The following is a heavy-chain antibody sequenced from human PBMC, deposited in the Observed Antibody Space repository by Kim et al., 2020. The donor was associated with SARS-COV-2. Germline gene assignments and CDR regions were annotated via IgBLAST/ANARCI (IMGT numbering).Heavy chain of an antibody. CDR3: AGDSGWAFHY. V-gene: IGHV6-1*01. J-gene: IGHJ4*02. CDR1: GDSVSRNSAT. CDR2: TYYRSQWYH. Sequence: SQTLSLTCAIAGDSVSRNSATWTCIRQSPSRGLEWLGRTYYRSQWYHDYAPSVKSRIRINADTSKNQFSLHLSSVTPDDTAVYYCAGDSGWAFHYWGPGTLITVSS. D-gene: IGHD6-19*01.